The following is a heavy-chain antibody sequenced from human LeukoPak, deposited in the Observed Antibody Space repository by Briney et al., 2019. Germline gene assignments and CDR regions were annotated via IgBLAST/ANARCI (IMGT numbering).Heavy chain of an antibody. J-gene: IGHJ4*02. CDR3: ARAAVDTAMVTY. D-gene: IGHD5-18*01. CDR1: GFTFSSYG. V-gene: IGHV3-33*01. Sequence: GGFLRLSCAASGFTFSSYGMHWVRQAPGKGLEWVAVIWYDGSNKYYADSVKGRFTISRDNSKNTLYLQMNSLRAEDTAVYYCARAAVDTAMVTYWGQGTLVTVSS. CDR2: IWYDGSNK.